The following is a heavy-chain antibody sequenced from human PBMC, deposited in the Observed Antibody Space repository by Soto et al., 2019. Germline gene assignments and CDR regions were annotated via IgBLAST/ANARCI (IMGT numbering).Heavy chain of an antibody. CDR1: GFTFSGYG. CDR2: IWYDGSNK. J-gene: IGHJ4*02. Sequence: GGSLRLSCAASGFTFSGYGMHWVRQAPGKGLEWVAVIWYDGSNKYYADSVKGRFTISRDNSKNTLYLQMNSLRAEDTAVYYCARDSLPTMIVVVPVFDYWRQGTLVTVPP. V-gene: IGHV3-33*01. CDR3: ARDSLPTMIVVVPVFDY. D-gene: IGHD3-22*01.